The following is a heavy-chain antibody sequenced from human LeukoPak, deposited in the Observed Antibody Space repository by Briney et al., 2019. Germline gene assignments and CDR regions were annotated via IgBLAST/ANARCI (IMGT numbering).Heavy chain of an antibody. CDR3: ASRYCSGGTCYFDY. V-gene: IGHV3-74*03. CDR1: GFTFSNYW. Sequence: AGGSLRLSCAASGFTFSNYWMHWVRHAPGKGLVWVSRINSDESLTTYADSVKGRFTISRDNAKNTLYLQMNSLRAEDTAVYYCASRYCSGGTCYFDYWGQGTLVTVSS. J-gene: IGHJ4*02. D-gene: IGHD2-15*01. CDR2: INSDESLT.